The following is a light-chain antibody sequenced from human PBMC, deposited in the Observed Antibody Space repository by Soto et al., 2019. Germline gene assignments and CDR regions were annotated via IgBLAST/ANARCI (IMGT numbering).Light chain of an antibody. CDR3: QQRSNWPIT. J-gene: IGKJ5*01. Sequence: EIVMTQSPATLSVSPGDRVTLSCRASQSVAGHLAWYQQKPGQAPRLIISGASTRATGIPARFSGRGSGTEFTLTISSLEPEDFAVYYCQQRSNWPITFGQGTRLEIK. CDR1: QSVAGH. CDR2: GAS. V-gene: IGKV3-15*01.